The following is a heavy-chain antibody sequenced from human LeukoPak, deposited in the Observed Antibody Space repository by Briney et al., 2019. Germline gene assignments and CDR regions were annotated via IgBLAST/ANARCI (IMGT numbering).Heavy chain of an antibody. CDR1: GFTFSSYS. V-gene: IGHV3-21*01. Sequence: GGSLRLSCAASGFTFSSYSMNWVRQAPGKGLEWVSSISSSSSYIYYADSVKGRFTISRDNAKNSLYLQMNSLRAEDTAVYYCASSGYNWNDGGAFDIWGQGTMVTVSS. D-gene: IGHD1-1*01. J-gene: IGHJ3*02. CDR3: ASSGYNWNDGGAFDI. CDR2: ISSSSSYI.